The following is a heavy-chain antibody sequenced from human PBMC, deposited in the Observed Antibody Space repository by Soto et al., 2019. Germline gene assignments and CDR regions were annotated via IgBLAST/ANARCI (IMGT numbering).Heavy chain of an antibody. CDR3: ARVVRFFGGHAGY. CDR2: MNTNTGNT. CDR1: GYTFSEFD. J-gene: IGHJ4*02. Sequence: SSVKVSCKTSGYTFSEFDINWVRQAPGQGLEWMGWMNTNTGNTGYAQKFQGRVTMTRDTSISTAYMELRRLRSEDTAIYYCARVVRFFGGHAGYWGQGTLVTVSS. D-gene: IGHD3-3*01. V-gene: IGHV1-8*01.